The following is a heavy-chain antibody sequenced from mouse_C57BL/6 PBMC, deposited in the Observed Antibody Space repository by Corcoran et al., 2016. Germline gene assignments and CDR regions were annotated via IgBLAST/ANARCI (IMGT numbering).Heavy chain of an antibody. V-gene: IGHV1-26*01. CDR2: INPNNGGT. D-gene: IGHD1-1*01. CDR3: ARRGTTVVYYAMYY. J-gene: IGHJ4*01. CDR1: GYTFTDYY. Sequence: EVQLQQSGPELVKPGASVKISCKASGYTFTDYYMNWVKQSHGKSLEWIGDINPNNGGTSYNQKFKGKATLTVDKSSSTAYMELRSLTSEDSAVYYCARRGTTVVYYAMYYWGQGTSVTVSS.